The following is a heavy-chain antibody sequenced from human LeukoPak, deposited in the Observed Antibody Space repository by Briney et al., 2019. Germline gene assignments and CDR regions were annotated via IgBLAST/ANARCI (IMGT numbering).Heavy chain of an antibody. Sequence: SETLSLTCTVSGGSISSYYWSWIRQPPGKGQEWIGYIYYSGSTNYNPSLKSRVTISVDTSKNQFSLKLSSVTAADTAVYYCARGGPIQLWLHWGQGTLVTVSS. V-gene: IGHV4-59*01. CDR2: IYYSGST. CDR1: GGSISSYY. D-gene: IGHD5-18*01. CDR3: ARGGPIQLWLH. J-gene: IGHJ4*02.